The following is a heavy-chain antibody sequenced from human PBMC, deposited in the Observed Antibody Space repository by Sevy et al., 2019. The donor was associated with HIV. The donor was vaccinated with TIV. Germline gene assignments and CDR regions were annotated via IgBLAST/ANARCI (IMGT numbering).Heavy chain of an antibody. D-gene: IGHD3-9*01. CDR3: AKSGILTGYYYYGMDV. CDR2: ISWNSGSI. J-gene: IGHJ6*02. CDR1: GFTFDDYA. V-gene: IGHV3-9*01. Sequence: GGSLRLSCAASGFTFDDYAMHWVRQAPGKGLEWVSGISWNSGSIGYADSVKGRFTISRDNAKNSLYLQMNSLRAEDTASYYCAKSGILTGYYYYGMDVWGQGTTVTVSS.